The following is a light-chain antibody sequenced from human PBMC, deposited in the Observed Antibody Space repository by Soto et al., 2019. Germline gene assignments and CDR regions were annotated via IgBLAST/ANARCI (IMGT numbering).Light chain of an antibody. Sequence: QSAQTQPASVSGSPGQSITISCTGTSSDVTGYIHVSWYQQHPDKAPKLMIYDINNRPSGVSDRFSGSKSGNTASLTISGLQPEDEADYYCSSYSSSNILFGGGTKLTVL. J-gene: IGLJ2*01. V-gene: IGLV2-14*03. CDR1: SSDVTGYIH. CDR2: DIN. CDR3: SSYSSSNIL.